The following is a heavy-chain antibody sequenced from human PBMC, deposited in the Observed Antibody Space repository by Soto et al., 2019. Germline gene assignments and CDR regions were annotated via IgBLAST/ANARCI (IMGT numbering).Heavy chain of an antibody. Sequence: QVQLVQSGAEVRKPGASVKVSCEASGYTFTSYDIYWVRQATGQGLEWMGCMNHNTGNSGYAQKCHGGAIMTSDTSISTAHLELSSLRSGDTAVYYCARGAETNGWNGFGADKYYFDFWGQGTLVTVSS. CDR3: ARGAETNGWNGFGADKYYFDF. D-gene: IGHD1-1*01. J-gene: IGHJ4*02. V-gene: IGHV1-8*01. CDR2: MNHNTGNS. CDR1: GYTFTSYD.